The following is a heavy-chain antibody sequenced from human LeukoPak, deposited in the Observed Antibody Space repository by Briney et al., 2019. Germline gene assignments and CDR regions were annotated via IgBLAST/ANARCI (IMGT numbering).Heavy chain of an antibody. CDR3: AREYVLAVAGTNYYHGMDV. Sequence: QPGGSLRFSCAASGFILSNYDKPWVRQRPGKGLEWVSTIGTAGDTYYADSVEGRFTISRESAMNSLSLQMNTLRGGDTAHYYCAREYVLAVAGTNYYHGMDVWGQGTAVTVYS. CDR1: GFILSNYD. D-gene: IGHD6-19*01. CDR2: IGTAGDT. V-gene: IGHV3-13*01. J-gene: IGHJ6*02.